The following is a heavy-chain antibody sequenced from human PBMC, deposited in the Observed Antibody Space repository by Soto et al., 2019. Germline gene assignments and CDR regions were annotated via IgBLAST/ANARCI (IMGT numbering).Heavy chain of an antibody. V-gene: IGHV3-33*01. Sequence: QVQLVESGGGVVQPGRSLRLSCAASGFTFNRHGMHWVRQAPGKGLEWVALIWYDGSNNYYVDSVEDRFTISRDNSKSTLYLQMDSLRDEDTGVYYCARQTDNYGSWSTLDYWGQGTLVTVSS. CDR2: IWYDGSNN. D-gene: IGHD3-10*01. CDR3: ARQTDNYGSWSTLDY. J-gene: IGHJ4*02. CDR1: GFTFNRHG.